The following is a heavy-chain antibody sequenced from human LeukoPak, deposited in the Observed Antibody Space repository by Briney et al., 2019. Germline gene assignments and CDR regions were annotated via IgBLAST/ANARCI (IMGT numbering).Heavy chain of an antibody. V-gene: IGHV3-7*01. CDR2: IKQDGSEK. CDR3: ARLAVVATIAYYFDY. D-gene: IGHD5-12*01. CDR1: GFTFSSYW. J-gene: IGHJ4*02. Sequence: PGGSLRLSCAASGFTFSSYWMSWVRQAPGKGLEWVANIKQDGSEKYYVHSVKGRFTISRDNAKNSLYLQMNSLRAEDAAVYYCARLAVVATIAYYFDYWGQGTLVTVSS.